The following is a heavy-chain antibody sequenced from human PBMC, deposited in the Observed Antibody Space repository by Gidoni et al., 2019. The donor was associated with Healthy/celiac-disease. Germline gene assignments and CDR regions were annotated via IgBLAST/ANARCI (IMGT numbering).Heavy chain of an antibody. CDR2: IDWDDDK. V-gene: IGHV2-70*01. D-gene: IGHD1-26*01. CDR3: ARIISRKWGGNAFDI. CDR1: GFSLSTSGMC. J-gene: IGHJ3*02. Sequence: QVTLRDSGPALVKPTQTLTLTCPFSGFSLSTSGMCVSWIRQPPGKALEWLALIDWDDDKYYSTSLKTRLTISKDTSKNQVVLTMTNMDPVDTATYYCARIISRKWGGNAFDIWGQGTMVTVSS.